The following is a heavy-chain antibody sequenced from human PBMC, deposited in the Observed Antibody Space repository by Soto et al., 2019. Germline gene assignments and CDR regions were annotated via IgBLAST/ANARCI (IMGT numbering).Heavy chain of an antibody. V-gene: IGHV1-69*02. CDR2: IIPILGIA. D-gene: IGHD2-8*01. CDR3: AREDIVLMVYVC. CDR1: GGTFSSYT. J-gene: IGHJ4*02. Sequence: GASVKVSSKASGGTFSSYTISWVRQAPGQGLEWMGRIIPILGIANYAQKFQGRVTITADKSTSTAYMELSSLRSEDTAVYYCAREDIVLMVYVCWGQGTLVTVSS.